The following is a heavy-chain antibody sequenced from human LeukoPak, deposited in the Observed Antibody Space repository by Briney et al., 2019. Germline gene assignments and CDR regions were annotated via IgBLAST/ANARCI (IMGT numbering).Heavy chain of an antibody. J-gene: IGHJ6*02. D-gene: IGHD3-16*01. CDR3: ARSSRGSSQDYYYGMDV. Sequence: SVKVSCKASGGTFSRHTITWVRQAPGQGLEWMGGIIPIFGPANYAQKFQGRVTITADESTSTAYMELSSLRSEDTAVYYCARSSRGSSQDYYYGMDVWGQGTTVTVSS. CDR1: GGTFSRHT. CDR2: IIPIFGPA. V-gene: IGHV1-69*01.